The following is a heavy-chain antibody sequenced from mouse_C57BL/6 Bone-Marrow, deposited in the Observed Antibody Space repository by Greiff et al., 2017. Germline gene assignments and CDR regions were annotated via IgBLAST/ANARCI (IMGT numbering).Heavy chain of an antibody. CDR3: ASNWDVGY. CDR1: GYTFTSYW. V-gene: IGHV1-50*01. CDR2: IDPSDSYT. Sequence: QVQLKQPGAELVKPGASVKLSCTASGYTFTSYWMQWVKQRPGQGLEWIGEIDPSDSYTNYNQKFKGKATLTVDTSSSTAYMQLSSLTSEDSAVYYCASNWDVGYWGQGTTLTVSS. J-gene: IGHJ2*01. D-gene: IGHD4-1*01.